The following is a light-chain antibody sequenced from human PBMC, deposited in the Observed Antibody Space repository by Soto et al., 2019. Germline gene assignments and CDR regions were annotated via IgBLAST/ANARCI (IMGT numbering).Light chain of an antibody. CDR3: QVWDSSSDHVV. CDR2: YDS. Sequence: SYELTQPPSVSVAPGKTARITCGGNNIGRKSVHWYQQKPGQAPVLVIYYDSDPPSGITERFSGSNSGNTATLTISRVEAGDEADYYCQVWDSSSDHVVFGGGTKLTVL. V-gene: IGLV3-21*04. CDR1: NIGRKS. J-gene: IGLJ2*01.